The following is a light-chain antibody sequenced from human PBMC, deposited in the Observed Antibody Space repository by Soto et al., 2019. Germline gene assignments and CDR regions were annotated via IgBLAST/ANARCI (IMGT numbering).Light chain of an antibody. CDR1: SSDVGGYNY. CDR2: EVR. V-gene: IGLV2-14*03. CDR3: SSYTTSSTLV. J-gene: IGLJ1*01. Sequence: QSALTQPASVSGSPGQSITISCTGTSSDVGGYNYVSWYQQHPGKAPKLMIYEVRNRPSGVSNRFSGSKSGNTASLTISGLQAEDEADYHCSSYTTSSTLVFGSGTKVTV.